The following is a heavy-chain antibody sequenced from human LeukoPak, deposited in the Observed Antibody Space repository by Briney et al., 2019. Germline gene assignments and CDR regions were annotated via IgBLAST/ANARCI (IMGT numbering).Heavy chain of an antibody. CDR3: AGENEAATGGMDV. V-gene: IGHV3-7*01. J-gene: IGHJ6*02. Sequence: PGRSLRLSCAASGFTFSSYAMHWVRQAPGKGLEWVANIKQDGSEKYYVDSVKGRFTISRDNAKNSLYLQMNSLRAEDTAVYYCAGENEAATGGMDVWGRGTTVTVSS. CDR2: IKQDGSEK. CDR1: GFTFSSYA. D-gene: IGHD6-25*01.